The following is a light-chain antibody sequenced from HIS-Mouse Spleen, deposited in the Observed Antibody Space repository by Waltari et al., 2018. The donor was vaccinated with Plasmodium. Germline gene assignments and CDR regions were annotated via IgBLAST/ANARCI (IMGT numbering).Light chain of an antibody. CDR1: QGISSY. CDR2: AAS. V-gene: IGKV1-8*01. Sequence: AIRMTQSPSSFSASTGDRVTITCRASQGISSYLAWYQQKPGKAPKLLIYAASTLQSGVSSRFSGSGSGTDFTLTISCLQSEDSATYYCQQYDSYPLTFGGGTKVEIK. J-gene: IGKJ4*01. CDR3: QQYDSYPLT.